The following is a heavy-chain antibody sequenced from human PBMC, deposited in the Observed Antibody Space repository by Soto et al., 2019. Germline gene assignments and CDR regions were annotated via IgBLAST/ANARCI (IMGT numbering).Heavy chain of an antibody. CDR3: AKDLSRSTTVTTSPIDY. CDR2: ISGGGDST. V-gene: IGHV3-23*01. Sequence: PGGSLRLSCAASGFPFNSYAMSWVRQAPGEGLEWVSTISGGGDSTYYADSVKGRFTFSRDTSKNTLYLQMNSLRAEDTAVYYCAKDLSRSTTVTTSPIDYWGQGTLVTVSS. CDR1: GFPFNSYA. D-gene: IGHD4-17*01. J-gene: IGHJ4*02.